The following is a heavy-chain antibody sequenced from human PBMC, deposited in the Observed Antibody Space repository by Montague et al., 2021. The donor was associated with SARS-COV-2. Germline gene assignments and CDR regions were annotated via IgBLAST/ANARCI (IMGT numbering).Heavy chain of an antibody. V-gene: IGHV3-74*01. Sequence: SLRLSCAASGFTFSSYWMHWVRQAPGKGLVWVSRINSDGSSTSYADSVKGRFTISRDNAKNTLYLQMNGLRAEDTAVYYCARDLHHLYDYIWGSYRPHYYYGMDVWGQGTTVTVSS. CDR3: ARDLHHLYDYIWGSYRPHYYYGMDV. CDR1: GFTFSSYW. CDR2: INSDGSST. D-gene: IGHD3-16*02. J-gene: IGHJ6*02.